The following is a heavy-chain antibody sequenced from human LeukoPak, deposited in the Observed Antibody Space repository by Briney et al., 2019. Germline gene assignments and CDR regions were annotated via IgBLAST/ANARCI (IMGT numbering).Heavy chain of an antibody. J-gene: IGHJ4*02. CDR3: ARDLLSRGYQLLVGSSGPFDY. V-gene: IGHV3-21*01. Sequence: GGSLRLSCAASGFTFSGYSMNWVRQAPGKGLEWVSSISSSSSYIYYADSVKGRFTISRDNAKNSLYLQMNSLRAEDTAVYYCARDLLSRGYQLLVGSSGPFDYWGQGTLVTVSS. CDR2: ISSSSSYI. CDR1: GFTFSGYS. D-gene: IGHD2-2*01.